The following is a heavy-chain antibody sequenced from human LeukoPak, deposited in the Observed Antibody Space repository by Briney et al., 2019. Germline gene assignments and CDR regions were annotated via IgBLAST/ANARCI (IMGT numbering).Heavy chain of an antibody. CDR3: AKLNYYDITGPFQH. V-gene: IGHV3-23*01. CDR1: GFTFSSYA. CDR2: ISGSGGST. D-gene: IGHD3-22*01. J-gene: IGHJ1*01. Sequence: GGSLRLSCAASGFTFSSYAMSWVRQAPGKGPEWVSAISGSGGSTYYADSVKGRFTISRDNSKNTLYLQMNSLRAEDTAVYYCAKLNYYDITGPFQHWGQGTLVTVSS.